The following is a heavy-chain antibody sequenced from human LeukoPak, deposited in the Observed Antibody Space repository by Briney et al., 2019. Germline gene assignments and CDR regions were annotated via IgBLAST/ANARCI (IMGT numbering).Heavy chain of an antibody. Sequence: GGSLRLSGAASEFTFSSYAMTWVRQAPGKGLEWVSGISAGGGTTYYADSVKGRFSISRDNYKKTVYLQMNSLRAEDTAVYYCAKDSSGWSHIYMDVWGKGTTVTVSS. V-gene: IGHV3-23*01. CDR2: ISAGGGTT. CDR3: AKDSSGWSHIYMDV. J-gene: IGHJ6*03. CDR1: EFTFSSYA. D-gene: IGHD6-19*01.